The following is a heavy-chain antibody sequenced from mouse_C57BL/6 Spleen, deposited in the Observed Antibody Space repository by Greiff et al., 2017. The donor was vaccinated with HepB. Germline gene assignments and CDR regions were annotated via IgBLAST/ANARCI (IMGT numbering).Heavy chain of an antibody. Sequence: EVKLMESGGGLVQPGGSLKLSCAASGFTFRDYGMAWVRQAPRKGPEWVAFISNLAYSIYYADTVTGRFTISRENAKNTLYLEMSSLRSEDTAMYYCARGDFDYAMDYWGQGTSVTVSS. CDR2: ISNLAYSI. V-gene: IGHV5-15*01. CDR3: ARGDFDYAMDY. D-gene: IGHD3-3*01. J-gene: IGHJ4*01. CDR1: GFTFRDYG.